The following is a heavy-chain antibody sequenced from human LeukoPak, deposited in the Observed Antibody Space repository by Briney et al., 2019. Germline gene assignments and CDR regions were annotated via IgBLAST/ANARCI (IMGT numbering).Heavy chain of an antibody. J-gene: IGHJ4*02. V-gene: IGHV3-48*03. CDR1: GFTFSSYE. Sequence: GGSLRLSCAASGFTFSSYEMNWVRQAPGKGLEWVSYISSSGTTYYADSVKGRFTISRDNAKNSLFPQMNSLRAEDTAVYYCARWGVGDCWGQGTLVTVSS. CDR2: ISSSGTT. D-gene: IGHD1-26*01. CDR3: ARWGVGDC.